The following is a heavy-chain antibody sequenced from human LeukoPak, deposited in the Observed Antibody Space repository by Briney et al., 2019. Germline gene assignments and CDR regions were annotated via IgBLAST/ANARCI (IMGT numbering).Heavy chain of an antibody. CDR1: GYSFTSYW. V-gene: IGHV5-51*01. CDR3: ARCPEDWYFDL. J-gene: IGHJ2*01. Sequence: GESLKISCKGSGYSFTSYWIGWVRQVPGKGLEWMGIIYPGDSDIRYSPSFQGQVTISANKSISTAYLQWSSLKASDTAMYYCARCPEDWYFDLWGRGTLVTVSS. CDR2: IYPGDSDI.